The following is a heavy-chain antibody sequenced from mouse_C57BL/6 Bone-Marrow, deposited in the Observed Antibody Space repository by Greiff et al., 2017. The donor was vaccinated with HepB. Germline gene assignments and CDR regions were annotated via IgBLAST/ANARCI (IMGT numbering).Heavy chain of an antibody. CDR1: EYEFPSHD. CDR2: INSDGGST. Sequence: EVKLVESGGGLVQPGESLKLSCESNEYEFPSHDMSWVRKTPEKRLELVAAINSDGGSTYYPDTMEGRFTISRDNTKKTLYLQVSSLRSEDTAVYYCARRGIPSYWYFDVWGTGTTVTVSS. CDR3: ARRGIPSYWYFDV. J-gene: IGHJ1*03. V-gene: IGHV5-2*03. D-gene: IGHD2-10*02.